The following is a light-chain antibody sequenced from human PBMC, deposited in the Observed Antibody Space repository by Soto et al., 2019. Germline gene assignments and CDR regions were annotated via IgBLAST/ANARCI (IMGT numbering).Light chain of an antibody. CDR3: CSYAASSTSLVV. J-gene: IGLJ2*01. CDR2: EGS. CDR1: SSDVGSYNL. V-gene: IGLV2-23*01. Sequence: QSALTQPASVSGSPGQSITISCTGTSSDVGSYNLVSWYQQHPGKAPKLMIYEGSKRPSGVSNRFSGSKSGNTPSLTISGLQAEDEADYYCCSYAASSTSLVVFGGGTKLTVL.